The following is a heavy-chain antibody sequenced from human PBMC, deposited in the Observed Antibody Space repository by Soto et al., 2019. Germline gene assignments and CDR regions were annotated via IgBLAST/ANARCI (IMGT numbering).Heavy chain of an antibody. J-gene: IGHJ4*02. Sequence: PSQTLSLTCATSGDSVSSNNAAWNWIRQSPSRGLEWLGRTYYRSKWYHEYAVSVKGRITINPDTSKNQFSLQLNSVAPEDAAVYYCARTNGYLDYWGQGTLVTVSS. D-gene: IGHD4-17*01. CDR2: TYYRSKWYH. CDR3: ARTNGYLDY. V-gene: IGHV6-1*01. CDR1: GDSVSSNNAA.